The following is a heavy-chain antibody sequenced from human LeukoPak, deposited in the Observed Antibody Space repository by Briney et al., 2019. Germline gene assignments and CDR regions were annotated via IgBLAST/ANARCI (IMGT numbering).Heavy chain of an antibody. Sequence: SETLSLTCTVSGGSISSYYWSLIRQPPGKGLEWIAYIYYTGSTNYNPSLKSRVTISVDTSKNQFSLKLTSVTAADTAVYYCAGSGDGWFDPWGQGTLVTVSS. D-gene: IGHD3-10*01. CDR3: AGSGDGWFDP. V-gene: IGHV4-59*01. J-gene: IGHJ5*02. CDR2: IYYTGST. CDR1: GGSISSYY.